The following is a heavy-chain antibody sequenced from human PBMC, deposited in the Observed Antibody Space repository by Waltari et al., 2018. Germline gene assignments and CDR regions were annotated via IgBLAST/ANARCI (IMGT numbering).Heavy chain of an antibody. CDR2: INNGGVT. CDR1: GGSFRGYH. CDR3: ARGGVPDYYGSGSPYRNWFDP. D-gene: IGHD3-10*01. Sequence: QVQLKQWGAGTLKPSDTLSLTCGVYGGSFRGYHWTWVRPSPGKGLEWIGEINNGGVTNYSPALKSRVTISVDASKNQFSLFVRSVTAADTAVYYCARGGVPDYYGSGSPYRNWFDPWGQGTLVTVSS. J-gene: IGHJ5*02. V-gene: IGHV4-34*02.